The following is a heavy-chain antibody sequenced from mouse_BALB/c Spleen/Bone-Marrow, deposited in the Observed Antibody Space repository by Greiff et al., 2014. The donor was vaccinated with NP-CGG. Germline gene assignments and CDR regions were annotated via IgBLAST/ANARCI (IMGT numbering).Heavy chain of an antibody. Sequence: VKLVESGPGLVAPSQSLSITCTVSGFPLSSYGVHWVRQCPGKGLEWLGIIWAGGGTNYNSALMSRLSISKDNSKSQVFLKMNSLQTDDTAMYYCARGDYGSTYWFAYWGLGTLVTVSA. V-gene: IGHV2-9*02. CDR3: ARGDYGSTYWFAY. CDR1: GFPLSSYG. CDR2: IWAGGGT. D-gene: IGHD1-1*01. J-gene: IGHJ3*01.